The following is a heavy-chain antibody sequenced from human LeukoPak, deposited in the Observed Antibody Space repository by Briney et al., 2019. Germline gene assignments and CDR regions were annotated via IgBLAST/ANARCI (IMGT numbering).Heavy chain of an antibody. CDR2: IYYSGST. D-gene: IGHD3-22*01. Sequence: PSETLSLTCAVSGGSISSGGYSWSWIRQPPGKGLEWIGYIYYSGSTYYNPSLKSRVTISVDTSKNQFSLKLSSVTAADTAVYHCARRKVRGRYGSSGYFDYWGQGTLVTVSS. V-gene: IGHV4-30-4*07. CDR1: GGSISSGGYS. CDR3: ARRKVRGRYGSSGYFDY. J-gene: IGHJ4*02.